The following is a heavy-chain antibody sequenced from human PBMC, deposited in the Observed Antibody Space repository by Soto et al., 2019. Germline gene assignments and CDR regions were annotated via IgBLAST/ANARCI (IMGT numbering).Heavy chain of an antibody. D-gene: IGHD5-18*01. CDR1: GFTFGTYA. CDR3: AKDRSVDTRDWFDP. CDR2: ISGSGDST. J-gene: IGHJ5*02. Sequence: GGSLRLSCSASGFTFGTYAMGWVRQAPGKGLEWVSSISGSGDSTYYADSVKGRFTISRDNSKNTLYLQMNSLRAEDTALYYCAKDRSVDTRDWFDPWGQGTLVTVSS. V-gene: IGHV3-23*01.